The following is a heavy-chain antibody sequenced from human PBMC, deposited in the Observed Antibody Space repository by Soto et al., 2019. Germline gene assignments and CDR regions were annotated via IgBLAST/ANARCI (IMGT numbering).Heavy chain of an antibody. CDR3: ARHPSCSGGSRYLDRVYYFDD. Sequence: GESLKISCKGSGYSFTSYWISWVRQMPGKGLEWMGRIDPSDSYTNYSPSFQGHVTISADKSISTAYLQWSSLKASDTAMYYCARHPSCSGGSRYLDRVYYFDDWGQGTLVTVSS. V-gene: IGHV5-10-1*01. CDR2: IDPSDSYT. D-gene: IGHD2-15*01. CDR1: GYSFTSYW. J-gene: IGHJ4*02.